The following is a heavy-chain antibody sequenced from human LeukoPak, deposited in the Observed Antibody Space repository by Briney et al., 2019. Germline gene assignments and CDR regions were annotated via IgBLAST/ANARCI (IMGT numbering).Heavy chain of an antibody. J-gene: IGHJ4*02. D-gene: IGHD2-2*01. CDR3: ARYRSATYYFDY. CDR1: GYSISSGYY. Sequence: SETLSLTCTVSGYSISSGYYWGWIRQPPGKGLEWIASIYHSGSTYYNPPLKSRVTISVDTSKNQFSLRLSSVTAADTAVYYCARYRSATYYFDYWGQGTLVTVSS. CDR2: IYHSGST. V-gene: IGHV4-38-2*02.